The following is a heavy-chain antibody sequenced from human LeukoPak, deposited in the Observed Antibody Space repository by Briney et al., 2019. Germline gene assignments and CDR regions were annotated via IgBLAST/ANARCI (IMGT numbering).Heavy chain of an antibody. V-gene: IGHV1-2*02. CDR1: GYTFTGHY. CDR2: INPSGGGT. D-gene: IGHD3-3*01. J-gene: IGHJ5*02. CDR3: ARSYDFWSGPPFDP. Sequence: ASVKVSCKASGYTFTGHYMHWVRQAPGQGLEWMGWINPSGGGTKYAQKFQGRVTLTRVTSISTAYIELSRLRCDDTAVYYCARSYDFWSGPPFDPWGQGTLVTVSS.